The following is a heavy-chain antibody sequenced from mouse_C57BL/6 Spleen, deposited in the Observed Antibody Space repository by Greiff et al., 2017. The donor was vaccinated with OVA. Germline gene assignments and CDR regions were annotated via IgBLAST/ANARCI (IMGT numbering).Heavy chain of an antibody. D-gene: IGHD2-1*01. Sequence: QVQLQQSGAELVKPGASVKMSCKASGYTFTSYWITWVKQRPGQGLEWIGDIYPGSGSTNYNEKFKSKATLTVDTSSSTAYMQLSSLTSEDSAVYYCARQYYGNYVVYYFDYWGQGTTLTVSS. CDR1: GYTFTSYW. CDR2: IYPGSGST. CDR3: ARQYYGNYVVYYFDY. J-gene: IGHJ2*01. V-gene: IGHV1-55*01.